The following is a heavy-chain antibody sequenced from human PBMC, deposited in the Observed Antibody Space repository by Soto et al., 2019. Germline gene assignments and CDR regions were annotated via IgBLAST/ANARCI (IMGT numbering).Heavy chain of an antibody. Sequence: EVQLVESGGGLVQPGGSLRLYCAVAGYTFGNHWMHWVRQATGKGQEWVSRMNSDGSIINYADSVKGRSTVSRDNAKNTLYLQINRLRVEDTAVYYCATAEVDYGGPGTLVTVSS. J-gene: IGHJ4*02. CDR2: MNSDGSII. V-gene: IGHV3-74*01. CDR1: GYTFGNHW. CDR3: ATAEVDY.